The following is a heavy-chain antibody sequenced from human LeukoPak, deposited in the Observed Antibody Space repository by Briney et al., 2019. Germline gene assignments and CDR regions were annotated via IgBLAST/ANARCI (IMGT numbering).Heavy chain of an antibody. CDR2: INHSGST. CDR1: GGSFSGYY. J-gene: IGHJ4*02. D-gene: IGHD2-2*01. V-gene: IGHV4-34*01. CDR3: ARQCSSTSCPFDY. Sequence: SETLSLTCAVYGGSFSGYYWSWIRRPPGKGLEWIGEINHSGSTNYNPSLKSRVTISVDTSKNQFSLKLSSVTAADTAVYYCARQCSSTSCPFDYWGQGTLVTVSS.